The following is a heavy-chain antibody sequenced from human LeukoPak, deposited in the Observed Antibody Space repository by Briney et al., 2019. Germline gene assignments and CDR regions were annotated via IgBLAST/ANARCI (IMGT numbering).Heavy chain of an antibody. J-gene: IGHJ4*02. CDR1: GGSISSYY. CDR3: ARGPSRTYSSSWYVY. V-gene: IGHV4-59*01. CDR2: IYNSGNT. D-gene: IGHD6-13*01. Sequence: PSETLSLTCIVSGGSISSYYWSWIRQPPGKGLEWIGYIYNSGNTYYNPSLISRVTISVDTSKNQFSLKLSSVTAAKTAVYYCARGPSRTYSSSWYVYWGQGTLVTVSS.